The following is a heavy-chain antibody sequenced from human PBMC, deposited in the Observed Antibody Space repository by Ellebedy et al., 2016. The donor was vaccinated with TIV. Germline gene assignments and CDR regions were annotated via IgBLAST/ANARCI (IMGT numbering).Heavy chain of an antibody. Sequence: MPSETLSLTCAVDGGSVSGFSWSWILQSPGKGLEWIGEIDHSGGTHHNPSLKSQVTILLDTSKKHFSLSLKSVTAADTAVYYCARRQKVNRRGAFQRRCDYRGLDVWGQGTPVTVYS. J-gene: IGHJ6*02. V-gene: IGHV4-34*01. D-gene: IGHD3-3*02. CDR1: GGSVSGFS. CDR2: IDHSGGT. CDR3: ARRQKVNRRGAFQRRCDYRGLDV.